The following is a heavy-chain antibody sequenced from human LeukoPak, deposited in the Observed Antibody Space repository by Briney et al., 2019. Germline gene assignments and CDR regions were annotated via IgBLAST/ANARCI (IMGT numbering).Heavy chain of an antibody. CDR1: GFTFSDYR. V-gene: IGHV3-48*02. Sequence: PGGSLRLSCAASGFTFSDYRMNWVRQAPGKGLEWVSYISGSSSAIYYAVSVKGRFTISRDKAKNSLYLQMNSLRDEDTAVYYCARDGANWSYYFDYWGQGTLVTVSS. J-gene: IGHJ4*02. CDR2: ISGSSSAI. CDR3: ARDGANWSYYFDY. D-gene: IGHD1-1*01.